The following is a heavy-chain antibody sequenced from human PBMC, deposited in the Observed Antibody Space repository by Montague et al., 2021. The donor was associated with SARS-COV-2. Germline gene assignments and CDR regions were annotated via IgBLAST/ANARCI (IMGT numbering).Heavy chain of an antibody. CDR1: GDSISTDYW. CDR3: ARKGSGRTDRAY. V-gene: IGHV4-4*02. Sequence: SETLSLTCVVSGDSISTDYWWSCVRLPAGKGLWMVGVIYHTGSTKYKPSLKSRASMSVDKSWHQFSLRRTSVTAADTAIYYCARKGSGRTDRAYWGQGTLATVSS. CDR2: IYHTGST. D-gene: IGHD1-26*01. J-gene: IGHJ4*02.